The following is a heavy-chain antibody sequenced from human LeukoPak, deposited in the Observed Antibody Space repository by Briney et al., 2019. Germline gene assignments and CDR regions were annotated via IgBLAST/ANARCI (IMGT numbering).Heavy chain of an antibody. CDR2: IDPSDSYT. J-gene: IGHJ4*02. CDR3: ARHKGVRWYFDY. V-gene: IGHV5-10-1*01. Sequence: GESLKISCKGSGYSFTSYWISWVRQMPGKGLEWMGRIDPSDSYTNYSPSFQGHVTISADKSISTAYLQWSSLKASDTAMYYCARHKGVRWYFDYWGQGTLVTVSS. CDR1: GYSFTSYW. D-gene: IGHD6-6*01.